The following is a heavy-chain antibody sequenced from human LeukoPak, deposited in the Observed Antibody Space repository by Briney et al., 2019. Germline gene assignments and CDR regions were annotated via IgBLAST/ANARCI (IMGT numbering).Heavy chain of an antibody. J-gene: IGHJ3*02. Sequence: SQTLSLTCTVSGGSISSGGYYWSWIRQHPGKGLEWIGYTYYSGSTNYNPSLKSRVTISVDTSKNQFSLKLSSVTAADTAVYYCAGYSYGRDAFEIWGQGTMVTVSS. V-gene: IGHV4-31*03. CDR3: AGYSYGRDAFEI. D-gene: IGHD5-18*01. CDR2: TYYSGST. CDR1: GGSISSGGYY.